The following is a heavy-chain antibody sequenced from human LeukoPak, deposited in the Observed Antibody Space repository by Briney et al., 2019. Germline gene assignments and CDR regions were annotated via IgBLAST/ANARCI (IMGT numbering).Heavy chain of an antibody. Sequence: GGSLRLSCAASGFTFRSYWMHWVRQAPGKGLVWVSRINSDGSSTSYADSVKGRFTISRDNAKNTLYLQMNSLRAEDTAVYYCARAEYYYDSNGYYSPYFDYWGQGTLATVSS. CDR3: ARAEYYYDSNGYYSPYFDY. V-gene: IGHV3-74*01. CDR1: GFTFRSYW. J-gene: IGHJ4*02. CDR2: INSDGSST. D-gene: IGHD3-22*01.